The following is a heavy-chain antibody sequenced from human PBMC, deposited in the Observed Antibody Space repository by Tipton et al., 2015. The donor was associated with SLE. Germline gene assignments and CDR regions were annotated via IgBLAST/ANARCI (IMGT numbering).Heavy chain of an antibody. Sequence: TLSLTCAVYGGSFSGYYWSWIRQPPGKGLEWIGEINHSGSTNYNPSLKSRVTISVDTSKNQFSLKLSSVTAADTAVYYCAKDRQSQYTYGLVDYYYVLDVWGQGTTVTVSS. CDR3: AKDRQSQYTYGLVDYYYVLDV. D-gene: IGHD5-18*01. J-gene: IGHJ6*02. CDR2: INHSGST. CDR1: GGSFSGYY. V-gene: IGHV4-34*01.